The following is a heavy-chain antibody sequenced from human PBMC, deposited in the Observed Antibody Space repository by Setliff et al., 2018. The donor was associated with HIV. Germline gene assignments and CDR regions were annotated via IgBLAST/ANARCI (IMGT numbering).Heavy chain of an antibody. J-gene: IGHJ4*02. CDR2: ISPYNGNT. V-gene: IGHV1-18*01. D-gene: IGHD2-2*01. Sequence: ASVKVSCKASGYTFSNYGISWVRQAPGQGLEWMGWISPYNGNTNYVQKLQGRVTITTDTSTSTAHMELRSLRSDDTALYYCARKPTGSPSDYWGQGTLVTVSS. CDR1: GYTFSNYG. CDR3: ARKPTGSPSDY.